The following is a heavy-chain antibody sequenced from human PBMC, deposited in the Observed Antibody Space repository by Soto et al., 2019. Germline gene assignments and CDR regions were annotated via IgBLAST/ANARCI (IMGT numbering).Heavy chain of an antibody. CDR3: AKDKKSGIVVVPAAMYYYYGMDV. CDR2: ISGSGGST. CDR1: GFTFSSYA. J-gene: IGHJ6*02. Sequence: GGSLRLSCAASGFTFSSYAMSWVRQAPGKGLEWVSAISGSGGSTYYADSVKGRFTISRDNSKNTLYLQMNSLRAEDTAVYYCAKDKKSGIVVVPAAMYYYYGMDVWGQGTTVTVSS. D-gene: IGHD2-2*01. V-gene: IGHV3-23*01.